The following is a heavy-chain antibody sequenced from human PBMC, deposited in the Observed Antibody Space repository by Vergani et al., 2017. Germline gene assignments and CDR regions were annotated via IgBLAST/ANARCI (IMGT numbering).Heavy chain of an antibody. V-gene: IGHV5-10-1*03. CDR2: IDPSDSYT. Sequence: EVQLVQSGAEVKKPGESLRISCKGSGYSFTSYWISWVRQMPGKGMEWMGRIDPSDSYTNYRPSFQGHVTISADKSISTAYLKRSSLKASDTAMYYCASGLGAGTRNYYYGMDVWGQGTTVTVSS. D-gene: IGHD6-19*01. CDR3: ASGLGAGTRNYYYGMDV. CDR1: GYSFTSYW. J-gene: IGHJ6*02.